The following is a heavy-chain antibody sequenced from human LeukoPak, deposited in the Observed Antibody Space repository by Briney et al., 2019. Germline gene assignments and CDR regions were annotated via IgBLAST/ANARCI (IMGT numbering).Heavy chain of an antibody. CDR3: ATPWGMYSSAWHEGIDY. CDR1: GGSISRSGYS. V-gene: IGHV4-39*01. Sequence: PSETLSLTCTVSGGSISRSGYSWAWIRQPPGKRLEWIASISYSGTTYYNPSLKSRVTISLGTSKNQFSLKLDSVTAADTAVYYCATPWGMYSSAWHEGIDYWGQGTLVIVSS. J-gene: IGHJ4*02. D-gene: IGHD6-19*01. CDR2: ISYSGTT.